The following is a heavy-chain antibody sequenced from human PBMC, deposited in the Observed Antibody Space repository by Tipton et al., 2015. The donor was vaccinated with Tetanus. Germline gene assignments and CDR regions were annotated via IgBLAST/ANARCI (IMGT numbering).Heavy chain of an antibody. CDR2: LYHTGVT. J-gene: IGHJ4*02. CDR3: ARGRTMSGVVAPFDL. V-gene: IGHV4-31*03. D-gene: IGHD3-3*01. CDR1: NGSISSGGYY. Sequence: TLSLTCSVSNGSISSGGYYWSWIRQYPGKGLEWIGLLYHTGVTYYNPSLQSRVAISVDTSKNQFSLEVASVTVSDTAVYYCARGRTMSGVVAPFDLWGQRTQVAVAS.